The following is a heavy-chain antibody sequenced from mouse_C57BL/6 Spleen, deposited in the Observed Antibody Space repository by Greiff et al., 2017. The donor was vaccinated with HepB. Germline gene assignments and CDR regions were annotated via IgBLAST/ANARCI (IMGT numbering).Heavy chain of an antibody. J-gene: IGHJ2*01. CDR1: GYTFTSYW. Sequence: VQLQQPGAELVKPGASVKLSCKASGYTFTSYWMHWVKQRPGQGLEWIGMIHPNSGSTNYNEKFKSKATLTVDKSSSTAYMQLSSLTSEDSAVYYCARLEGLPYFDYWGQGTTLTVSS. V-gene: IGHV1-64*01. CDR3: ARLEGLPYFDY. CDR2: IHPNSGST. D-gene: IGHD2-4*01.